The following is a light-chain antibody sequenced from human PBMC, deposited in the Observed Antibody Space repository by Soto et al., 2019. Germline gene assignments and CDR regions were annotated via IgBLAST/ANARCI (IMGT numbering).Light chain of an antibody. CDR1: QLIRND. CDR3: LQDYNYPQT. Sequence: IQMTPSPSSLSASVGERVTITCRASQLIRNDLGWYQQKPGEVPRLLIYSASTLQSGVPSRFSGSASGTDFTLTISSLQPEDSATYYCLQDYNYPQTFGQGTKVDIK. CDR2: SAS. J-gene: IGKJ1*01. V-gene: IGKV1-6*01.